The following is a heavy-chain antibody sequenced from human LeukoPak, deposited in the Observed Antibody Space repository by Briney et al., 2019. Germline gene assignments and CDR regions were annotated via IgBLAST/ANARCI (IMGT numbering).Heavy chain of an antibody. CDR1: GGSFSGYY. Sequence: PSETLSLTCAVYGGSFSGYYWSWIRQPPGKGLEWIGEINHSGSTNYNPSLKSRVTISVDTSKNPFSLKLSSVTAADTAVYYCARGRARGNWFDPWGQGTLVTVSS. CDR2: INHSGST. J-gene: IGHJ5*02. D-gene: IGHD3-10*01. V-gene: IGHV4-34*01. CDR3: ARGRARGNWFDP.